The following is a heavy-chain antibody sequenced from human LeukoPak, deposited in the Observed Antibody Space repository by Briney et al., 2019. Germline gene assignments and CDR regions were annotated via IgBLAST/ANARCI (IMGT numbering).Heavy chain of an antibody. CDR2: MNPNSGNT. CDR1: GYTFTSYD. Sequence: GASVKVSCKASGYTFTSYDINWLRQATGQGLEWMGWMNPNSGNTGYAQKFQGRVTITRNTSISTAYMDLSSLRSEDTAVYYCARDYGDYHFDYWGQGTLVTVSS. D-gene: IGHD4-17*01. CDR3: ARDYGDYHFDY. J-gene: IGHJ4*02. V-gene: IGHV1-8*03.